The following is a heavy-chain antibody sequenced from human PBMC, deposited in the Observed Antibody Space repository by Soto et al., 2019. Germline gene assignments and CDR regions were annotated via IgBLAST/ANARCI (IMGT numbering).Heavy chain of an antibody. CDR1: GFTFTSCA. D-gene: IGHD5-12*01. Sequence: GASVKVPCKASGFTFTSCAICWVRQYPGQGLEWMGWISAYNGNTNYAQKLQGRVTMTTDTSTSTAYMELRSLRSDDTAVYYCATVSGYDQRSPYFDYWGQGTLVTVSS. CDR2: ISAYNGNT. J-gene: IGHJ4*02. CDR3: ATVSGYDQRSPYFDY. V-gene: IGHV1-18*01.